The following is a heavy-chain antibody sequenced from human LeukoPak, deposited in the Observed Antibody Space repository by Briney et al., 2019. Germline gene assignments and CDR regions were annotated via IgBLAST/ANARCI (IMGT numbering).Heavy chain of an antibody. J-gene: IGHJ6*03. Sequence: PSETLSLTCAVYGGSFSGYYWSWIRQPPGKGLEWIGEINHSGGTNYNPSLKSRVTISVDTSKDQFSLKLSSVTAADTAVYYCARDHSGYDWNYYYYYYMDVWGKGTTVTISS. CDR1: GGSFSGYY. CDR3: ARDHSGYDWNYYYYYYMDV. V-gene: IGHV4-34*01. D-gene: IGHD5-12*01. CDR2: INHSGGT.